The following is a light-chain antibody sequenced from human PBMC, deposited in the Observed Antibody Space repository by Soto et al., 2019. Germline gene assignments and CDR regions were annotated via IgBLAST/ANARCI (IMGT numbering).Light chain of an antibody. CDR2: EVS. Sequence: QSALTQPASVSGSPGQSITISCTGTSSDVGSYNLVSWYQQHPGKAPKLMIYEVSKWPSGVSNRFSGSKSGNTASLTISGLRAEDEADYYCCSYAGSSTSVVFGGGTQLTVL. J-gene: IGLJ2*01. CDR1: SSDVGSYNL. V-gene: IGLV2-23*02. CDR3: CSYAGSSTSVV.